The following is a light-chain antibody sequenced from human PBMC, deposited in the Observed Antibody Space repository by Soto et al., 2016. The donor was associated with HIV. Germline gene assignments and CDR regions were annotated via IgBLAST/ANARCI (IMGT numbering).Light chain of an antibody. J-gene: IGKJ3*01. V-gene: IGKV1-39*01. CDR1: QSISSY. CDR3: QQSYSTLFT. CDR2: ATS. Sequence: DIQMTQSPSSLSASVGDRVTITCRASQSISSYLNWYHQKPGKAPKLLIYATSSLQSGVPSRFSGSGSGTDFTLTISSLQPEDSATYFCQQSYSTLFTFGPGTKVDIK.